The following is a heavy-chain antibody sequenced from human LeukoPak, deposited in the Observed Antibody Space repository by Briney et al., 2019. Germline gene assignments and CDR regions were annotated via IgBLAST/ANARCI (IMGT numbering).Heavy chain of an antibody. CDR1: GFTFRSYA. V-gene: IGHV3-23*01. Sequence: GGSLRLSCVASGFTFRSYAMSWVRQAPGKGLEWVSTNSSGGSTYYADSLKGRFTISRDISKNTLYLQMNSLRAEDTAIYYCALLMMYAIDFDYWGQGALVTVSS. J-gene: IGHJ4*02. CDR2: NSSGGST. D-gene: IGHD2-8*01. CDR3: ALLMMYAIDFDY.